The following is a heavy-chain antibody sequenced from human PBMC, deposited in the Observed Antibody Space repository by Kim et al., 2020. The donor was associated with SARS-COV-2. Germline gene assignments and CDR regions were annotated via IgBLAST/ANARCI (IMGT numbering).Heavy chain of an antibody. Sequence: GGSLRLSCAASGFTFSSYSMNWVRQAPGKGLEWVSSISSSSYIYYADSVKGRFTISRDNAKNSLYLQMNSLRAEDTAVYYCARDFYCSGGSCYGPLGYWGQGTLVTVSS. CDR1: GFTFSSYS. CDR3: ARDFYCSGGSCYGPLGY. CDR2: ISSSSYI. V-gene: IGHV3-21*01. D-gene: IGHD2-15*01. J-gene: IGHJ4*02.